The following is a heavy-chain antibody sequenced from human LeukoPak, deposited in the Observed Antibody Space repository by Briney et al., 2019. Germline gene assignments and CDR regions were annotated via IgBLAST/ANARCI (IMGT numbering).Heavy chain of an antibody. Sequence: PGGSLRLSCAASGFTFSSYAMHWVRQAPGKGLEWVAVISYDGSNKYYADSVKGRFTISRDNSKNTLYLQTNSLRAEDTAVYYCAREFDSSGYYYSYYYYYMDVWGKGTTVTVSS. CDR3: AREFDSSGYYYSYYYYYMDV. D-gene: IGHD3-22*01. V-gene: IGHV3-30*04. CDR2: ISYDGSNK. J-gene: IGHJ6*03. CDR1: GFTFSSYA.